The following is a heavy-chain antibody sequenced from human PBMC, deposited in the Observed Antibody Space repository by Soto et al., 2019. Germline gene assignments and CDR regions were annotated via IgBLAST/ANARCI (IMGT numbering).Heavy chain of an antibody. CDR2: INYSGIT. CDR1: GGSISSGGYF. Sequence: QVQLQESGPGLVKPSQTLSLTCTVSGGSISSGGYFWSWVRQHPGKGLEWIGFINYSGITNYNPSLKRRVRLSVDTSKNQFSLRLNSVTAADTAVYYCATYCSGGSCYPDAFDFWGQGTMVTVSS. CDR3: ATYCSGGSCYPDAFDF. J-gene: IGHJ3*01. V-gene: IGHV4-31*03. D-gene: IGHD2-15*01.